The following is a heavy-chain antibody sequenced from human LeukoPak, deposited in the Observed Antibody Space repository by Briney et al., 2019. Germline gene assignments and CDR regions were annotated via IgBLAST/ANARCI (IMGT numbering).Heavy chain of an antibody. CDR2: IHYTGRT. J-gene: IGHJ4*02. D-gene: IGHD5-24*01. CDR3: ARRLGMATISRISPFRTSYFDY. Sequence: SETPSLTCSVSGGSISSSSYYWGWLRQPPGKGLEWIGSIHYTGRTYDTPSLKSRVTISVDTSKNQFSLKLSSVTAADTAVYYCARRLGMATISRISPFRTSYFDYWGQGTLVTVSS. V-gene: IGHV4-39*07. CDR1: GGSISSSSYY.